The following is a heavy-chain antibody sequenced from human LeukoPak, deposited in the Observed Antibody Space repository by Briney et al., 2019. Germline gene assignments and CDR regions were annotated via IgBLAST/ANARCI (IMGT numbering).Heavy chain of an antibody. J-gene: IGHJ4*02. CDR1: GYTFTSYY. V-gene: IGHV1-46*01. Sequence: VRVSXKASGYTFTSYYMHWVRQAPGRGLEWMGIINPSGGSTSYAQKFQGRVTMTRDTSTSTVYMELSSLRSEDTAVYYCARGYYDSSGYYWGGDFDYWGQGTLVTVSS. CDR2: INPSGGST. CDR3: ARGYYDSSGYYWGGDFDY. D-gene: IGHD3-22*01.